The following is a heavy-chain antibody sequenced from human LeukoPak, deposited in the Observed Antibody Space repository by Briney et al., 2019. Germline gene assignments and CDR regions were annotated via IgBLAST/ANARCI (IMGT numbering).Heavy chain of an antibody. CDR3: TRDGAYYAFDI. V-gene: IGHV3-74*01. CDR1: GFIFRSNW. J-gene: IGHJ3*02. CDR2: INEDGSTT. D-gene: IGHD2-21*01. Sequence: GGSLRLSCAASGFIFRSNWMHWVRQAPGKGLVWVSRINEDGSTTNHADSVKGRFTIPRDNVKNTLYMEMNSLRAEDTAVYYCTRDGAYYAFDIWGQGTMVTVSS.